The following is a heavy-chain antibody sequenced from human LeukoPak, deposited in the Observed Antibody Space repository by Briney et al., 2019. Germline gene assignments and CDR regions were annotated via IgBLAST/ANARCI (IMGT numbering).Heavy chain of an antibody. Sequence: PGGSLRLSCAASGFSVSSNHVSWVRQAPGKGLEWVSVIYSGGSTYYADSVKGRFTISRDNSKNTLYLQMNSQRAEDTAVYYCAGYDSSGYYYNWGQGTLVTVSS. CDR1: GFSVSSNH. CDR2: IYSGGST. CDR3: AGYDSSGYYYN. J-gene: IGHJ4*02. D-gene: IGHD3-22*01. V-gene: IGHV3-53*01.